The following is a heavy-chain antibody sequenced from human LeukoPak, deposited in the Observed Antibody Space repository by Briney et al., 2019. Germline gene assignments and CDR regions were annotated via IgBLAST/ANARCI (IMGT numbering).Heavy chain of an antibody. V-gene: IGHV3-48*03. Sequence: GGSLRLSCAASGFTFSSYEKNWVRQAPGKGLEWVSYISSSGSTIYYADSVKGRFTISRDNAKNSLYLQMNSLRAEDTAVYYCARSLPSYDFWSGYSATTHFDYWGQGTLVTVSS. CDR3: ARSLPSYDFWSGYSATTHFDY. D-gene: IGHD3-3*01. CDR1: GFTFSSYE. CDR2: ISSSGSTI. J-gene: IGHJ4*02.